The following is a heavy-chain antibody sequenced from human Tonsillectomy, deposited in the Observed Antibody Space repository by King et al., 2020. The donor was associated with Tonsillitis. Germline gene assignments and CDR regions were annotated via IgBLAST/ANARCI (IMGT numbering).Heavy chain of an antibody. CDR3: ARGRYCSGGSCYSHFDF. CDR1: GYTFTDYY. D-gene: IGHD2-15*01. V-gene: IGHV1-2*02. CDR2: VNPYRGGT. Sequence: VQLVESGADVKKPGASVKVSCRASGYTFTDYYIHWVRQSPGQGLEWMGWVNPYRGGTNFAQNFQGRVTMTRDTSISTAYMELSALRSDDTAVYYCARGRYCSGGSCYSHFDFWGQGTLVTVSS. J-gene: IGHJ4*02.